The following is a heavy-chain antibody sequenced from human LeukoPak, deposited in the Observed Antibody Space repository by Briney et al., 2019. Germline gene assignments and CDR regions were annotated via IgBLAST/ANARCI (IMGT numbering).Heavy chain of an antibody. CDR1: GFTFSKYA. J-gene: IGHJ5*02. CDR3: ARDQLYCSDDTCSAHNWFDR. D-gene: IGHD2-8*01. CDR2: IAYDGSHK. Sequence: PGRSLRLSCAAPGFTFSKYAFHWVRQAPGQGLEWVAIIAYDGSHKYYADSVKGRFSISRDNSNNTLLLQMNSLRPADTAVYYCARDQLYCSDDTCSAHNWFDRWGQGTLVTVSS. V-gene: IGHV3-30-3*01.